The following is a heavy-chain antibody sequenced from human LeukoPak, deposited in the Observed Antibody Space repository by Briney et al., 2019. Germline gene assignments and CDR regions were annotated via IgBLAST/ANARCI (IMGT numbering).Heavy chain of an antibody. D-gene: IGHD3-22*01. Sequence: GGSLRLSCAASGFTFSSYGMHWVRQAPGQGLEWMGWINPNSGGTNYAQKFQGRVTMTRDTSISTAYMELSRLRSDDTAVYYCAKEGDYYDSSGLGGWGQGTLVTVSS. J-gene: IGHJ4*02. CDR1: GFTFSSYG. CDR2: INPNSGGT. CDR3: AKEGDYYDSSGLGG. V-gene: IGHV1-2*02.